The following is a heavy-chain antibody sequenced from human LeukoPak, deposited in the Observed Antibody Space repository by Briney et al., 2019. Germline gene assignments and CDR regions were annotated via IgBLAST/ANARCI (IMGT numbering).Heavy chain of an antibody. J-gene: IGHJ4*02. Sequence: SGGSTYYADSVKGRFTISRDNSKNTLYLQMNSLRAEDTAVYYCARAGPLEMATITSFDYWGQGTLVTVSS. V-gene: IGHV3-53*01. D-gene: IGHD5-24*01. CDR2: SGGST. CDR3: ARAGPLEMATITSFDY.